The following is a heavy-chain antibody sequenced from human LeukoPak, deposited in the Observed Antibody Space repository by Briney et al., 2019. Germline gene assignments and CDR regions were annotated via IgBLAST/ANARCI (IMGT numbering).Heavy chain of an antibody. CDR2: ISSSSSYI. CDR3: ARERPALTIFGVVISSEQEESDAFDI. CDR1: GFTFSSYS. Sequence: GGSLRLSCAASGFTFSSYSVNWVRQAPGKGLEWVSSISSSSSYIYYADSVKGRFTISRDNAKNSLYLQMNSLRAEDTAVYYCARERPALTIFGVVISSEQEESDAFDIWGQGTIVTVSS. V-gene: IGHV3-21*01. D-gene: IGHD3-3*01. J-gene: IGHJ3*02.